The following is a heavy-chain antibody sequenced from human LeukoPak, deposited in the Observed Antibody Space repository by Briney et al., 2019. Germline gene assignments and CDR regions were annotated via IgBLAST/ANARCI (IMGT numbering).Heavy chain of an antibody. CDR3: ARVSDIVLMVYAAHIDY. Sequence: GGSLRLSCAASGFTFSSYAMSWVRQAPGKGLEWVSAISGSGGSTYYADSVKGRFTISRDNSKNTLYLQMNSLRAEDTAVYYCARVSDIVLMVYAAHIDYWGQGTLVTVSS. CDR2: ISGSGGST. CDR1: GFTFSSYA. V-gene: IGHV3-23*01. D-gene: IGHD2-8*01. J-gene: IGHJ4*02.